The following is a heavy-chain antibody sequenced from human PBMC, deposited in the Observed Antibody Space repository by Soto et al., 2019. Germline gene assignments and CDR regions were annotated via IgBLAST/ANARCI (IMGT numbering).Heavy chain of an antibody. Sequence: ASVKVSCKASGYTFTSYDINWVRQATGQGLEWMGWMNPNSGNTGYAQKFQGRVTMTRNTSTSTAYMELSSLRSADTDVYYCASRGEYCSSTSCYDAFDIWGQGTMVTVSS. CDR1: GYTFTSYD. J-gene: IGHJ3*02. CDR3: ASRGEYCSSTSCYDAFDI. CDR2: MNPNSGNT. D-gene: IGHD2-2*01. V-gene: IGHV1-8*01.